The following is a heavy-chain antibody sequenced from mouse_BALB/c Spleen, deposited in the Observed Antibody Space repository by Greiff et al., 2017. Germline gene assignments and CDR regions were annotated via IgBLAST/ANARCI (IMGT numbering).Heavy chain of an antibody. CDR2: ISSGSSTI. Sequence: EVQLVESGGGLVQPGGSRKLSCAASGFTFSSFGMHWVRQAPEKGLEWVAYISSGSSTIYYADTVKGRFTISRDNPKNTLFLQMTSLRSEDTAMYYCARDYYGSSYYWGQGTTLTVSP. CDR3: ARDYYGSSYY. J-gene: IGHJ2*01. D-gene: IGHD1-1*01. V-gene: IGHV5-17*02. CDR1: GFTFSSFG.